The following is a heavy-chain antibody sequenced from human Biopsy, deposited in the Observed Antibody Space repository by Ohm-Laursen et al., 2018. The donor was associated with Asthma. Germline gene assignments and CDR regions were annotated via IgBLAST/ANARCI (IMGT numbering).Heavy chain of an antibody. CDR2: ISWNSGSI. V-gene: IGHV3-9*01. Sequence: SLRLSCSAFGFTFDDYGMHRVRHAPGKGLERVSGISWNSGSIGYADSVKGRFTISRDNAKNSLYLQMNSLRVEDTALYYCAKATLGDIGKDYWGQGTLVTVSS. CDR3: AKATLGDIGKDY. J-gene: IGHJ4*02. D-gene: IGHD2-21*01. CDR1: GFTFDDYG.